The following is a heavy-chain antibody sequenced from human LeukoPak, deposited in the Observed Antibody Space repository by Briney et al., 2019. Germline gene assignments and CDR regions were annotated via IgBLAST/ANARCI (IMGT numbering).Heavy chain of an antibody. CDR2: IKQDGSEK. D-gene: IGHD1-14*01. J-gene: IGHJ4*02. CDR1: GFTCSNYW. Sequence: GGSLRLYCAASGFTCSNYWMSWVRQAPGKGREGVANIKQDGSEKYYVGSVKGRFTISRDNADNSLYLQTNSLRAEDTAVYYCARLRTFDYWGQGTLVTVSS. V-gene: IGHV3-7*03. CDR3: ARLRTFDY.